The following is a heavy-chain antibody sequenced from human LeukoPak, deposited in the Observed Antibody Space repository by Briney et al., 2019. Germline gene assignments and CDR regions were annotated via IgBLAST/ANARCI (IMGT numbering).Heavy chain of an antibody. CDR1: GYTFTSYD. V-gene: IGHV1-8*01. J-gene: IGHJ4*02. CDR3: ARGSWDTAREFGY. Sequence: ASVKVSCKASGYTFTSYDINWVRQATGQGRGGVGWVNPKSGNTGSAQKFQSRITMTRNTSISTAYMELSSLRSEDTAVYYCARGSWDTAREFGYWGQGTLVTVSS. D-gene: IGHD5-18*01. CDR2: VNPKSGNT.